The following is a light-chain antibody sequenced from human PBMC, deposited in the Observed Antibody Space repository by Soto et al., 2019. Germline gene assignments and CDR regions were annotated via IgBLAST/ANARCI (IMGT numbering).Light chain of an antibody. Sequence: QTVLTQPRSVSGSPGQSGTISCTVASSDVGGYNYVSWYQQHPGKAPKLMIYDVSKRPSGVPDRFSGSKSGNTASLTISGLQAEDEADYYCCSYAGSYTPFGTGTKVTVL. CDR1: SSDVGGYNY. V-gene: IGLV2-11*01. CDR2: DVS. J-gene: IGLJ1*01. CDR3: CSYAGSYTP.